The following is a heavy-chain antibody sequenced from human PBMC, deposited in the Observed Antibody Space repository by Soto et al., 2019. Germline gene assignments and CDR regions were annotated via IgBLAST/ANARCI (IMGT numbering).Heavy chain of an antibody. CDR2: IYSDVSST. J-gene: IGHJ6*02. CDR3: VRDSGYVGGLDV. CDR1: GFTFRSYR. D-gene: IGHD3-10*02. Sequence: EVQLVESGGGVVQPGGSVRLSCEASGFTFRSYRMHWVRQAPGKGLVWVSQIYSDVSSTNCADSVQGRFTISRDNTKNTLYLHMNSLRGEDTALYYCVRDSGYVGGLDVWGQGTAVTVS. V-gene: IGHV3-74*01.